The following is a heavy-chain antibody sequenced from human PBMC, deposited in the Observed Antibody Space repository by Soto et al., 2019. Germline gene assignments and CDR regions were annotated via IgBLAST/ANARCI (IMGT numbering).Heavy chain of an antibody. J-gene: IGHJ4*02. CDR1: GGTFSSYA. CDR3: ARGGSTNYSDSSGYAEFDY. V-gene: IGHV1-69*13. Sequence: SVKVSCKASGGTFSSYAISWVRQAPGQGLEWMGGIIPIFGTANYAQKFQGRVTITADESTSTAYMELSSQISEDTAVYYCARGGSTNYSDSSGYAEFDYWVQGTRVTVSS. D-gene: IGHD3-22*01. CDR2: IIPIFGTA.